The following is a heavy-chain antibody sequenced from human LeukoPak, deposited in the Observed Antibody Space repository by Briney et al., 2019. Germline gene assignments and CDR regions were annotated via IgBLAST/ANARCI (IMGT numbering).Heavy chain of an antibody. Sequence: SETLSLTCTASGYSISSGYYWGWIRQPPGKGREWIGSIYHSGSTYYNPSLKSRVTISVDTSKNQFSLKLSSVTAADTAVYYCARGPYSGSYPDYWGQGTLVTVSS. CDR1: GYSISSGYY. V-gene: IGHV4-38-2*02. CDR2: IYHSGST. D-gene: IGHD1-26*01. J-gene: IGHJ4*02. CDR3: ARGPYSGSYPDY.